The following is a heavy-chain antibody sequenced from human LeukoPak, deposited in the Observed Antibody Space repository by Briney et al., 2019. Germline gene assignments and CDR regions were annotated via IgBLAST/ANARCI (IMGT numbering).Heavy chain of an antibody. CDR3: ARLNTALYYYYGMDV. CDR2: MNPNSGNT. Sequence: GASVKVSCTASGYTFTSYDINWVRQATGQGLEWMGWMNPNSGNTGYAQKFQGRVTMTRNTSISTAYMELSSLRSEDTAVYYCARLNTALYYYYGMDVWGQGTTVTVSS. J-gene: IGHJ6*02. V-gene: IGHV1-8*01. CDR1: GYTFTSYD. D-gene: IGHD5-18*01.